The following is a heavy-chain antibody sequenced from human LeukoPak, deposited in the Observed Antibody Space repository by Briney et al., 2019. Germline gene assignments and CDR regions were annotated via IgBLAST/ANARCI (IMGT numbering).Heavy chain of an antibody. CDR3: ARARVYTWYFDL. D-gene: IGHD5/OR15-5a*01. CDR1: GFTFSSYA. CDR2: MSYDGSNK. V-gene: IGHV3-30*04. Sequence: PGRSLRLSCAASGFTFSSYAMHWVRQAPSKGLEWVAVMSYDGSNKYYADSVKGRFTISRDNSKNTLYLQMNSLRAEDTAVYYCARARVYTWYFDLWGRGTLVTVSS. J-gene: IGHJ2*01.